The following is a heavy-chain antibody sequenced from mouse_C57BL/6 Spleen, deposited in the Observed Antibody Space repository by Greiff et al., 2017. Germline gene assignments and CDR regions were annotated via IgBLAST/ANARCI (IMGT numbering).Heavy chain of an antibody. CDR1: GFTFSSYT. J-gene: IGHJ1*03. D-gene: IGHD1-1*01. CDR3: ARPYGGSYWYCDV. V-gene: IGHV5-9*01. CDR2: ISGGGGNT. Sequence: DVMLVESGGGLVKPGGSLKLPCAASGFTFSSYTMSWVRQTPEKRLEWVATISGGGGNTYYPDSVKGRFTISRDDAKNTLYLQMSSLRSEDTALYLCARPYGGSYWYCDVWGKGTTVTVSS.